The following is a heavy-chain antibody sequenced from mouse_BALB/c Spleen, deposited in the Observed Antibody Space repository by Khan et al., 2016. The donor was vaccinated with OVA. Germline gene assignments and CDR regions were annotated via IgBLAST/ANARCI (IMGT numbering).Heavy chain of an antibody. CDR1: GFTFSSYA. CDR3: ARHGAVFYFDY. CDR2: ISSGGSYT. Sequence: EVKLMESGGGLVKPGGSLKLSCAASGFTFSSYAMSWVRQTPEKRLEWVATISSGGSYTYYPDSVKGRFTISRDNAKNTLYLQMSSLRSEDTAMYYCARHGAVFYFDYWGQGTTLTVSS. J-gene: IGHJ2*01. V-gene: IGHV5-9-3*01. D-gene: IGHD1-1*01.